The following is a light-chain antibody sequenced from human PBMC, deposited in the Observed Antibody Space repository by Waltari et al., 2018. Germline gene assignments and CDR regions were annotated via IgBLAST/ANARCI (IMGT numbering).Light chain of an antibody. CDR1: QSVSRA. V-gene: IGKV3-20*01. CDR2: GAS. J-gene: IGKJ1*01. Sequence: IVLTQSPGSLSSPPGERVTLSCRASQSVSRALAWYQQKPGQAPRLLIFGASNRATGIPDRFSGSGSETDFSLTISRLEPEDFAVYYCQHYVRLPATFGRGTKVEIK. CDR3: QHYVRLPAT.